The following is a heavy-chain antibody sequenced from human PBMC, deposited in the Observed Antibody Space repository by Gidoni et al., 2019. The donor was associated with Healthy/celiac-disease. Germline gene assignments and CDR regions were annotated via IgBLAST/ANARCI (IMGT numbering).Heavy chain of an antibody. D-gene: IGHD3-10*01. Sequence: EVQLVESGGGLVQPGGSLRLSCSASGFTFSSYAMHWVRQAPGKGLEYVSAISSNGGSTYYADSVKGRFTISRDNSKNTLYLQMSSLRAEDTAVYYCVKGPGLWFGESPLMDVWGKGTTVTVSS. CDR1: GFTFSSYA. CDR3: VKGPGLWFGESPLMDV. J-gene: IGHJ6*03. V-gene: IGHV3-64D*09. CDR2: ISSNGGST.